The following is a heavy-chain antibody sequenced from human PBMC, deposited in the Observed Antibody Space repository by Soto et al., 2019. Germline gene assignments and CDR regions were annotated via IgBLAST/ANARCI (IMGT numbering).Heavy chain of an antibody. V-gene: IGHV1-69*12. CDR1: GGTFSSYA. CDR3: ARAYRPADYCSGGSCYSNFDY. D-gene: IGHD2-15*01. CDR2: IIPIFGTA. J-gene: IGHJ4*02. Sequence: QVQLVQSGAEVKKPGSSVKVSCKASGGTFSSYAISWVRQAPGQGLEWMGGIIPIFGTANYAQKFQGRVTITADESTSTAYMELSSLRSEDTAVYYCARAYRPADYCSGGSCYSNFDYWGQGTLVTVSS.